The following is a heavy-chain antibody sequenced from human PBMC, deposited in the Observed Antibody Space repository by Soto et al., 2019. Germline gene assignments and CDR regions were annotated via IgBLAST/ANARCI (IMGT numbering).Heavy chain of an antibody. CDR1: GSSLINYD. CDR2: MSYDGSRQ. J-gene: IGHJ4*02. CDR3: AKGAWYGSSSSSDS. V-gene: IGHV3-30*18. Sequence: QVQLVESGGGVVRAGRSLRLSCAASGSSLINYDMHWVRQAPGKGLEWVAVMSYDGSRQFYADSVRGRFSVSRDISKSALYLQMSSLRIEDTAIYYCAKGAWYGSSSSSDSWGQGTHVTVSS. D-gene: IGHD6-6*01.